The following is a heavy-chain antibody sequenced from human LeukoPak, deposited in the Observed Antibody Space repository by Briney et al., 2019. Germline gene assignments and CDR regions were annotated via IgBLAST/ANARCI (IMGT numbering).Heavy chain of an antibody. J-gene: IGHJ6*03. D-gene: IGHD3-10*01. CDR1: GFTFSSYG. Sequence: GGSLRLSCAASGFTFSSYGMHWVRQAPGKGLEWVAFIRYDGSNKYYADSVKGRFTISRDNSKNTLYLQMSSLRAEDTAVYYCAKDPGLTVRGYVDCMDVWGKGTTVSISS. CDR3: AKDPGLTVRGYVDCMDV. CDR2: IRYDGSNK. V-gene: IGHV3-30*02.